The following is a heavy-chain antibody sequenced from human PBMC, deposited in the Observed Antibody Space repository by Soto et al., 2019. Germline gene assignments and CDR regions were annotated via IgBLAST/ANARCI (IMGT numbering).Heavy chain of an antibody. CDR3: ARGDGYNWGYYFDY. D-gene: IGHD5-12*01. CDR1: GGSISSYY. V-gene: IGHV4-59*01. Sequence: PSETLSLTCTVSGGSISSYYWSWIRQPPGKGLEWIGYIYYSGSTNYNPSLKSRVTISVDTSKNQFSLKLSSVTAADTAVYYCARGDGYNWGYYFDYWGQGTLVPVSS. J-gene: IGHJ4*02. CDR2: IYYSGST.